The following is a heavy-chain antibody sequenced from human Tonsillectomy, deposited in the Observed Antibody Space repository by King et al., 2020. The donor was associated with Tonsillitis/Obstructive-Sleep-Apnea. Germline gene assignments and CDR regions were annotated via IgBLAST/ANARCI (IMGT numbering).Heavy chain of an antibody. CDR1: GFTFDDYA. Sequence: VQLVESGGALVQPGRSLTLSCAASGFTFDDYAMHWVRQAPGKGLEWVSGINWNSGIIAYADSVKGRFPISRDNAKNSLYLQMNSLNAEDTALYYCAKAGTLVGGFDYWGQGTLVTVSS. CDR2: INWNSGII. V-gene: IGHV3-9*01. J-gene: IGHJ4*02. D-gene: IGHD2-8*02. CDR3: AKAGTLVGGFDY.